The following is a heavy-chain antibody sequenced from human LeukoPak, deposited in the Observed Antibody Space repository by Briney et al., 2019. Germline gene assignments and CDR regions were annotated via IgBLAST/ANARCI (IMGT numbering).Heavy chain of an antibody. CDR2: MSPNSGNT. V-gene: IGHV1-8*02. CDR3: ARDITMVRGVIISPVLDY. CDR1: GYTFISYD. D-gene: IGHD3-10*01. Sequence: GASVKVSCKASGYTFISYDINWVRQATGQGLEWVGWMSPNSGNTAYAQKFQGRVTMTRDTSISTAYMELSRLRTDDTAVYYCARDITMVRGVIISPVLDYWGQGTLVTVSS. J-gene: IGHJ4*02.